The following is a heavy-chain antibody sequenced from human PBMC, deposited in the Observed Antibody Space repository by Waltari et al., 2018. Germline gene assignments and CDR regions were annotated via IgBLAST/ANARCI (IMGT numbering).Heavy chain of an antibody. CDR2: ISTYNGNT. CDR3: ARDYYGSGSYYKFDF. CDR1: GSTFNSYG. J-gene: IGHJ4*02. Sequence: QVQLVQSGTEVKKPGASVKVSCKASGSTFNSYGMSWVRQAPGQGLEWMGWISTYNGNTNYAQKLQGRVTMTTDTSTSTAYMELRSLRCEDTAVYYCARDYYGSGSYYKFDFWGQGTLVTVSS. V-gene: IGHV1-18*01. D-gene: IGHD3-10*01.